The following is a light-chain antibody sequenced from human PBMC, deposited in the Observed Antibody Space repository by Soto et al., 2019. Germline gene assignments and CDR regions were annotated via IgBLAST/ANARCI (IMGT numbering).Light chain of an antibody. CDR2: DVS. CDR3: SSYTSSSTLYV. CDR1: SSDVGGYNY. J-gene: IGLJ1*01. Sequence: SLLTKPASVSGSPGQSITISCTGTSSDVGGYNYVSWYQQHPGKAPKLMIYDVSNRPSGVSNRFSGSKSGNTASLTISGLQAEDEADYYCSSYTSSSTLYVFGTGTKVTVL. V-gene: IGLV2-14*01.